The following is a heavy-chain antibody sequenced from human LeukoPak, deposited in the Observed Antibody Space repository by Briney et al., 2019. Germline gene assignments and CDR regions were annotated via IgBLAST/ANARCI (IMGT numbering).Heavy chain of an antibody. J-gene: IGHJ4*02. V-gene: IGHV3-23*01. Sequence: PGGSLRLSCAASGFTFSSYAMSWVRQAPGKGLEWVSVISGGGGSTNYADSVKGRFTISRDNSKNTLYLQMNSLRAEDTAVYYCAKESHISSWYYFDYWGQGTQVTVSS. D-gene: IGHD6-13*01. CDR3: AKESHISSWYYFDY. CDR1: GFTFSSYA. CDR2: ISGGGGST.